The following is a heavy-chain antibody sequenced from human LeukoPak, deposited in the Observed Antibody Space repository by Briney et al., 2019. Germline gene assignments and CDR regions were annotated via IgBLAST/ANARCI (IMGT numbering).Heavy chain of an antibody. CDR3: ARGSGWNSFDP. CDR2: IYYSGST. Sequence: PSETLSLTCTVSGGSISSSSYYWGWIRQPPGKGLEWIGSIYYSGSTYYNPSLKSRVSISIDTSKNHFSLKMSLATAADTALYYCARGSGWNSFDPWGQGTLVTVSS. V-gene: IGHV4-39*02. J-gene: IGHJ5*02. CDR1: GGSISSSSYY. D-gene: IGHD6-19*01.